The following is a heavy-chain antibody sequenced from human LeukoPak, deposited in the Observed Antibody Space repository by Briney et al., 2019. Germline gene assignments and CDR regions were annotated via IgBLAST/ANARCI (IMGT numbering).Heavy chain of an antibody. D-gene: IGHD5-18*01. V-gene: IGHV3-48*03. CDR3: ARGHRGYSYGSRAYGY. CDR2: ISSSGSTI. J-gene: IGHJ4*02. Sequence: GGSLRLSCAASGFTFSSYEMNWVRQAPGKGLEWVSYISSSGSTIYYADSVKGRFTISRDNAKNSLYLQMNSLRAEDTAVYYCARGHRGYSYGSRAYGYWGQGTLVTVSS. CDR1: GFTFSSYE.